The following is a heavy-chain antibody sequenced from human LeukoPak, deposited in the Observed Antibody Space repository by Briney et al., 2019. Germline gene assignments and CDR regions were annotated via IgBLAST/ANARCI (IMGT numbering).Heavy chain of an antibody. V-gene: IGHV3-30*02. CDR1: GFTFSSYG. Sequence: GSLRLSCAASGFTFSSYGMHWVRQAPGKGLEWVAFIRYDGSNKYYADSVKGRFTISRDNSKNTLYLQMNSLRAEDTAVYYCAKDLTTVTTQQIWGQGTMVTVSS. CDR2: IRYDGSNK. D-gene: IGHD4-17*01. J-gene: IGHJ3*02. CDR3: AKDLTTVTTQQI.